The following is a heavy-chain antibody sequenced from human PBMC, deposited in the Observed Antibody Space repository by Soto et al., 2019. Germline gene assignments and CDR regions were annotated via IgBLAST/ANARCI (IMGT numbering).Heavy chain of an antibody. J-gene: IGHJ6*02. CDR1: GFTFSSYS. Sequence: SGGALRLSCAGSGFTFSSYSMNWVRQAPGKGLEWVSSISSSSSYIYYADSVKGRFTISRDNAKNSLYLQMNSLRAEDTAVYYCARGLTWGCSSTSCYRLYYYYGMDVWGQGTTVPVSS. V-gene: IGHV3-21*01. CDR2: ISSSSSYI. D-gene: IGHD2-2*01. CDR3: ARGLTWGCSSTSCYRLYYYYGMDV.